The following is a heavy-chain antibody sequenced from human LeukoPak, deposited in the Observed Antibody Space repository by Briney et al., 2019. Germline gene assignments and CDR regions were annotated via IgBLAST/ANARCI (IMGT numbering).Heavy chain of an antibody. D-gene: IGHD1-14*01. CDR3: AKDTATTTWHQGGGLTFDY. CDR1: GFTLRTYV. V-gene: IGHV3-23*01. CDR2: ITGGSGHT. Sequence: GGSLRLSCVASGFTLRTYVLGWVRQAPGKGLEWVSAITGGSGHTYYADSVKGRFAIYRDNSKNTVYLQLNSLSAEHTAVYYCAKDTATTTWHQGGGLTFDYWGQGTLVTVSS. J-gene: IGHJ4*02.